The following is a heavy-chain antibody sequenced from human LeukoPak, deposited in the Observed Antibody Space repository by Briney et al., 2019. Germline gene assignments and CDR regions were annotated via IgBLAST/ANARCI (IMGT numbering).Heavy chain of an antibody. J-gene: IGHJ4*02. Sequence: GGSLRLSCAASGFTFSTYAMHWVRQAPGKGLEWVAIISYDGSNKYYADSVKGRFTISRDNSKNTLYLQMNSLRAEDTAVYYCARDDYASGSYNFWGQGTLVTVSS. D-gene: IGHD3-10*01. CDR1: GFTFSTYA. CDR3: ARDDYASGSYNF. CDR2: ISYDGSNK. V-gene: IGHV3-30*04.